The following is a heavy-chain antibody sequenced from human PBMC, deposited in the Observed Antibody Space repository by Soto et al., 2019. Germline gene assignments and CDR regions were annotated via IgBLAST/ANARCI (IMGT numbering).Heavy chain of an antibody. Sequence: EVPLLESGGGLVQPGGSLRLSCAASGFTFSSYAMSWVRQAPGKGLEWVSAISGSGGSTYYADSVKGRFTISRDNSKNTLYLQMNRLRAEDTAVYYCAKLPYIVVVVAATPDYWGQGTLVTVSS. CDR1: GFTFSSYA. CDR3: AKLPYIVVVVAATPDY. CDR2: ISGSGGST. D-gene: IGHD2-15*01. J-gene: IGHJ4*02. V-gene: IGHV3-23*01.